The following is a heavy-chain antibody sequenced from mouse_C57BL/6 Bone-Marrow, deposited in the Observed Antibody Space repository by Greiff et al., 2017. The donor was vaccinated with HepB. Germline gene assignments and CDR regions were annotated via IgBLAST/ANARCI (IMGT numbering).Heavy chain of an antibody. D-gene: IGHD1-1*01. CDR1: GYTFTSYW. CDR3: ARDYGSSPYFDY. J-gene: IGHJ2*01. V-gene: IGHV1-72*01. Sequence: QVQLKHPGAELVKPGASVKLSCKASGYTFTSYWMHWVKQRPGRGLEWIGRIDPNSGGTKYNEKFKSKATLTVDKPSSTAYMQRSSLTSEDSAVYYCARDYGSSPYFDYWGQGTTLTVSS. CDR2: IDPNSGGT.